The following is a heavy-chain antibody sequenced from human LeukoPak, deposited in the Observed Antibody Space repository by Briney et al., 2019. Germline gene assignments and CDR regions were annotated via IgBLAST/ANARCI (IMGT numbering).Heavy chain of an antibody. D-gene: IGHD2-2*01. CDR3: ARADCSSTSCYHPVLGAFDI. CDR2: ISSSGSTI. CDR1: GFIFSDYY. J-gene: IGHJ3*02. V-gene: IGHV3-11*01. Sequence: GGSLPLSCAASGFIFSDYYMSWIRQAPGKGLEWVSYISSSGSTIYYADSVKGRFTISRDNAKNSLYLQMNSLRAEDTAVYYCARADCSSTSCYHPVLGAFDIWGQGTMVTVSS.